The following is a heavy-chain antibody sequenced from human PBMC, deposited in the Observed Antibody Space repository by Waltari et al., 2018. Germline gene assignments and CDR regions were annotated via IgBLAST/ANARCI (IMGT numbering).Heavy chain of an antibody. CDR2: IKEDGSDK. CDR1: GFAFSTYW. D-gene: IGHD3-22*01. Sequence: EVKLVESGGDLVHPGGALRLSCAASGFAFSTYWMAGVRQAPGKGPEWVASIKEDGSDKNFAESVEGRFTISRDNARKTVFLELRSLRVEDTALYYCVTNPRSRSGYYGTFDSWGLGTRVTVSS. V-gene: IGHV3-7*01. CDR3: VTNPRSRSGYYGTFDS. J-gene: IGHJ4*02.